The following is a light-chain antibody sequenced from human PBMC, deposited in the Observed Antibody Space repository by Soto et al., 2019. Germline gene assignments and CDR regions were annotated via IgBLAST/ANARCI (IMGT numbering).Light chain of an antibody. CDR2: LNSDGSH. CDR1: SGHSSYA. J-gene: IGLJ1*01. CDR3: QTWGTGIHV. V-gene: IGLV4-69*01. Sequence: QSVLTQSPSASASLGASVKLTCTLSSGHSSYAIAWHQQQPEKGPRYLMKLNSDGSHSKGDRIPDRFSGSSSGAERYLIISSLQSEDEADYYCQTWGTGIHVFGTGTKVTVL.